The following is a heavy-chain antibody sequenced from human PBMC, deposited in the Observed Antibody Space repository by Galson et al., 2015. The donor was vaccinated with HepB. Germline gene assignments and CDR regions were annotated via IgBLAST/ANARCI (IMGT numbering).Heavy chain of an antibody. J-gene: IGHJ5*02. CDR3: ATDFGGGGWFDP. CDR2: FDPEDGET. D-gene: IGHD4-23*01. Sequence: SVKVSCKVSGYTLTELSMHWVRQAPGKGLEWMGGFDPEDGETIYAQKFQGRVTMTEDTSTDTAYMELSSLRSEDTAVYYCATDFGGGGWFDPWGQGTLVTVSS. CDR1: GYTLTELS. V-gene: IGHV1-24*01.